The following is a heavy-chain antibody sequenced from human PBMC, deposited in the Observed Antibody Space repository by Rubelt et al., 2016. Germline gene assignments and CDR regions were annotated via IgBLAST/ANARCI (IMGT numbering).Heavy chain of an antibody. Sequence: QVQLQQWGAGLLKPSETLSLTCAVYGGSFSGYYWSWIRQPPGKGLEWIGEINHSGSTNYNPSLKSRVTISVDTSKNQFSRNLSSVTAADTAVYYCARRYQDGITGTTVYAFDIWGQGTMVTVSS. V-gene: IGHV4-34*01. CDR3: ARRYQDGITGTTVYAFDI. CDR1: GGSFSGYY. D-gene: IGHD1-20*01. CDR2: INHSGST. J-gene: IGHJ3*02.